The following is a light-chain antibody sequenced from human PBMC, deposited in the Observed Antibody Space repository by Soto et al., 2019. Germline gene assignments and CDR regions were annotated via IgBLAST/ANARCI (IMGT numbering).Light chain of an antibody. CDR3: LQYNGYYRT. J-gene: IGKJ1*01. CDR1: QSVSSN. V-gene: IGKV3-15*01. CDR2: GAS. Sequence: EIVMTQSPAPLSVSPGERATLSCRASQSVSSNLAWYQQKPGQAPRLIIYGASTRATGIPARFSGSGSGTTFTLTISSLQSDDVATYYCLQYNGYYRTFGQGTKVDIK.